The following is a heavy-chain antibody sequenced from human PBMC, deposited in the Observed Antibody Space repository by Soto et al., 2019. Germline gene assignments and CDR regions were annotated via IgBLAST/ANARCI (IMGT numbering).Heavy chain of an antibody. Sequence: QVQLVQSGAEVKKPGASVKVSCKASGYAFTSFGITWVRQAPGQGLEWMGWIGTYHGNTNYAQKLQGRVTMTRATSTTTAPMELRSLTSDDTAVYYCAIDRRVGANTDAYEIWGQGTMVTVSS. CDR3: AIDRRVGANTDAYEI. CDR1: GYAFTSFG. J-gene: IGHJ3*02. CDR2: IGTYHGNT. D-gene: IGHD1-26*01. V-gene: IGHV1-18*01.